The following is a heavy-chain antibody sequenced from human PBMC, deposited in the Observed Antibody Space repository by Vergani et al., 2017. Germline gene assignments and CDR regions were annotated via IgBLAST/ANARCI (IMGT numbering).Heavy chain of an antibody. CDR1: GGTFSSYA. V-gene: IGHV1-46*01. CDR2: INPSGGST. Sequence: QVQLVQSGAEVKKPGSSVKVSCKASGGTFSSYAISWVRQAPGQGLEWMGIINPSGGSTSYAQKFQGRVTMTRDTSTSTVYMELSSLRSEDTAVYYCARGALRGAVDYWGQGTLVTVSS. J-gene: IGHJ4*02. CDR3: ARGALRGAVDY.